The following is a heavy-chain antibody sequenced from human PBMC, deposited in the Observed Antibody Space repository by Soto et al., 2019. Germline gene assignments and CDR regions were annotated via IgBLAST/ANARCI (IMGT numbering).Heavy chain of an antibody. CDR2: ISGSGGST. CDR1: GFTFINYA. CDR3: AKDLHGDLYVFDI. D-gene: IGHD4-17*01. Sequence: GGSLRLSCAASGFTFINYAMNWVRQAPGKGLEWVSAISGSGGSTYYADSVKGRFTISRDNSKNTLYLQMNSLRAEDTAVYYCAKDLHGDLYVFDIWGQGTMVTVSS. J-gene: IGHJ3*02. V-gene: IGHV3-23*01.